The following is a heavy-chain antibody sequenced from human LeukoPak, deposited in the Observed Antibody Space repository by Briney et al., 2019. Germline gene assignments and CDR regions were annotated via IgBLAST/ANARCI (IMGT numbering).Heavy chain of an antibody. CDR3: ARGVDTAMEYYFDY. Sequence: PSETLSLTCAVYGGSFSGYYWSWIRQPPGKGLEWIGEINHSGSTNYNPSLKSRVTISVDTSKNQFSLKLSSVTAADTAVYYCARGVDTAMEYYFDYWGQGTLVTVSS. J-gene: IGHJ4*02. D-gene: IGHD5-18*01. CDR2: INHSGST. CDR1: GGSFSGYY. V-gene: IGHV4-34*01.